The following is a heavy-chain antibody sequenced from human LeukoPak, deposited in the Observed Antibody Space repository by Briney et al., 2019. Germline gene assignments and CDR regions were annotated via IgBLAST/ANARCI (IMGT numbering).Heavy chain of an antibody. Sequence: PGGSLRPSCAASGFTFSSFWMSWVRQAPGKGLEWVANIKPDEDEKYYVDSVKGRFTISRDNAKKSLYLQMNSLRAEDTAVYYCARGYYYDSSSYYSDAFDIWGQGTMVTVSS. CDR3: ARGYYYDSSSYYSDAFDI. V-gene: IGHV3-7*01. CDR2: IKPDEDEK. CDR1: GFTFSSFW. J-gene: IGHJ3*02. D-gene: IGHD3-22*01.